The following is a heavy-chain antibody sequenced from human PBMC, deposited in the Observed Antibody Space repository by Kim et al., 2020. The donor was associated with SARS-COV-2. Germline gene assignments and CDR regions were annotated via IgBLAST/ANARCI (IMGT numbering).Heavy chain of an antibody. V-gene: IGHV4-34*01. J-gene: IGHJ4*02. CDR1: GGSFSGYY. CDR2: INHSGST. Sequence: SETLSLTCAVYGGSFSGYYWSWILQPPGKGLEWIGEINHSGSTNYNPSLKSRVTISVDTSKNQFSLKLSSVTAADTAVYYCARGVALQDYYDSSGYYNFDYWGQGTLVTVSS. D-gene: IGHD3-22*01. CDR3: ARGVALQDYYDSSGYYNFDY.